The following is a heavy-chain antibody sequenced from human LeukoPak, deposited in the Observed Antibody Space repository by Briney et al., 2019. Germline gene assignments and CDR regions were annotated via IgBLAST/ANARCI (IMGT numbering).Heavy chain of an antibody. Sequence: PSETLSLTCTVSGGSISSYYWSWIRQPPGKGLEWIGYIYYSGGTNYNPSLKSRVTISVDTSKNQFSLKLSSVTAADTAVYYCARRASSGSYFDYWGQGTLVTVSS. J-gene: IGHJ4*02. CDR1: GGSISSYY. CDR3: ARRASSGSYFDY. CDR2: IYYSGGT. V-gene: IGHV4-59*08. D-gene: IGHD1-26*01.